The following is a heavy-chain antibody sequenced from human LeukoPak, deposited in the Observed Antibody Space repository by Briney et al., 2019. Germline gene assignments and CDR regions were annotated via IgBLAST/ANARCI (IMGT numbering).Heavy chain of an antibody. CDR2: ISGSGGST. Sequence: GGSLRLSCAASGFTFSSYAMSWVRQAPGKGLEWVSAISGSGGSTYYADFVKGRFTISRDNSKNTLYLQMNSLRAEDTAVYYCAIHSGGNFDYWGQGTLVTVSS. CDR3: AIHSGGNFDY. V-gene: IGHV3-23*01. D-gene: IGHD2-15*01. CDR1: GFTFSSYA. J-gene: IGHJ4*02.